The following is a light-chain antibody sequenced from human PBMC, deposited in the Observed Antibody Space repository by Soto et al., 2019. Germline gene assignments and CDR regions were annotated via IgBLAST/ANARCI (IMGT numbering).Light chain of an antibody. CDR3: LQFDKWPPRLT. CDR2: GAS. Sequence: LLTQSPATVSVSPGEGATLSCRASQNIGTNLAWYQQKSGQAPRLLIYGASNRATGVPAKFSGGGSGTDFTLTISSLQSEDFAVYYCLQFDKWPPRLTFGGGTKVESK. J-gene: IGKJ4*01. V-gene: IGKV3-15*01. CDR1: QNIGTN.